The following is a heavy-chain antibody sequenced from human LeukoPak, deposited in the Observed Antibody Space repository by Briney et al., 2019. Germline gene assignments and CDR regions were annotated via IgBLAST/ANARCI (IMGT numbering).Heavy chain of an antibody. CDR1: GGSISSSSYY. CDR3: ARDQQQLASDI. J-gene: IGHJ4*02. Sequence: PSEALSLTCTVSGGSISSSSYYWGWIRQPPGKGLEWIGSIYYSGSTYYNPSLKSRVTISVDTSKNQFSLKLSSVTAADTAVYYCARDQQQLASDIWGQGTLVTVSS. V-gene: IGHV4-39*07. D-gene: IGHD6-13*01. CDR2: IYYSGST.